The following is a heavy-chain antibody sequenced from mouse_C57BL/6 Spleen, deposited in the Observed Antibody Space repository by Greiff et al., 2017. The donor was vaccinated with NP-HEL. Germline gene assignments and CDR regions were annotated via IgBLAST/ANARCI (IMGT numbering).Heavy chain of an antibody. CDR2: IHPSDSDT. Sequence: VQLQQPGAELVKPGASVKVSCKASGYTFTSYWMPWVKQRPGQGLEWIGRIHPSDSDTNYNQKFKGKATLTVDTSSSTAYMQLSSLASEDSAVYYCAIGGVYDGPRDYWGQGTTLTVSS. CDR1: GYTFTSYW. J-gene: IGHJ2*01. D-gene: IGHD2-3*01. V-gene: IGHV1-74*01. CDR3: AIGGVYDGPRDY.